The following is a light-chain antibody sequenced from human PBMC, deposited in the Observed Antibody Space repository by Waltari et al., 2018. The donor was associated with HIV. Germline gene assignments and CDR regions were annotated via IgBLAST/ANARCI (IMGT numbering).Light chain of an antibody. CDR3: QSYDSSLSGSGV. Sequence: QSVLTQPPSVSGAPGQRVTISCTGSRANIGAGSDVHWYQQLPGTAPNPLIYGNSNRPSGVPDRFSGSKSGTSASLAITGLQAEDEADYYCQSYDSSLSGSGVFGGGTKLTVL. CDR2: GNS. J-gene: IGLJ3*02. CDR1: RANIGAGSD. V-gene: IGLV1-40*01.